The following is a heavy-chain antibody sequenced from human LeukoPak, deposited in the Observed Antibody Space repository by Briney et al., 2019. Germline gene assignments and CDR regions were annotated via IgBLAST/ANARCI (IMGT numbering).Heavy chain of an antibody. D-gene: IGHD3-22*01. Sequence: GGSLRLSCAASGFTFSSYSMNWVRQAPGKGLEWVSSISSSSYIYYADSVKGRFTISRDNAKNSLYLHMNSLRAEDTAVYYCARGRKDSSGFTNSFDYWGQGTLVTVSS. CDR2: ISSSSYI. J-gene: IGHJ4*02. V-gene: IGHV3-21*01. CDR3: ARGRKDSSGFTNSFDY. CDR1: GFTFSSYS.